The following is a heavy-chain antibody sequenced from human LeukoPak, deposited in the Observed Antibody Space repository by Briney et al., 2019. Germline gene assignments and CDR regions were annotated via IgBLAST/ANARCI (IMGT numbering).Heavy chain of an antibody. J-gene: IGHJ6*02. V-gene: IGHV3-23*01. CDR2: ISGSGGST. D-gene: IGHD3-16*01. CDR3: AKDLVAGPWGYYYYGMDV. Sequence: GGSLRLSCAASGFTFSSYAMSRVRQAPGKGLEWVSAISGSGGSTYYADSVKGRFTISRDNSKNTLYLQMNSLRAEDTAVYYCAKDLVAGPWGYYYYGMDVWGQGTTVTVSS. CDR1: GFTFSSYA.